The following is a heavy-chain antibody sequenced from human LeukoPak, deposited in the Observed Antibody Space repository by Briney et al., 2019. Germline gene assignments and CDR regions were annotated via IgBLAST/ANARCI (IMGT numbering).Heavy chain of an antibody. CDR2: INPNSGGT. Sequence: ASVKVSCKAAGYTFTGYYMHWVRQAPGQGLEWMGRINPNSGGTNYAQKFQGRVTMTRDTSISTAYMELSRLRSDDTAVYYCARDRLDEAYCGGDCLDAFDTWGQGTMVTVSS. J-gene: IGHJ3*02. CDR1: GYTFTGYY. V-gene: IGHV1-2*06. CDR3: ARDRLDEAYCGGDCLDAFDT. D-gene: IGHD2-21*02.